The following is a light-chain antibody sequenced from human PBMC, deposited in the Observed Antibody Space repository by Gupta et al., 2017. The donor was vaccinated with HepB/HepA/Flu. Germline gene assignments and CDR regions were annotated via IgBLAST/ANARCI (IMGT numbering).Light chain of an antibody. V-gene: IGKV1-39*01. CDR2: AAS. J-gene: IGKJ4*01. CDR3: QQSYSTLRVT. CDR1: QRINSY. Sequence: IQMTQSPTFLSACVGDRVTITCRASQRINSYLTWYQQKPGKAPKLLIYAASSLQSGGPSRFSGSGSVTDFTLTNSSLQPEDFATYYCQQSYSTLRVTFGGGTKVEIK.